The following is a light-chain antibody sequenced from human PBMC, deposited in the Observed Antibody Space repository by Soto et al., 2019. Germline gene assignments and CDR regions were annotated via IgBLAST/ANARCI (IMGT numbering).Light chain of an antibody. J-gene: IGKJ4*01. Sequence: EIVLTQSPATLSLSPGERATLSCRASQSVTTYLDWFQQKPGQSPRLLIYDASNRTTGIPARFSGSGSGTDFTLTISSLEPEDFAVYYCQQRGNWPRTFGRGTKVEI. CDR2: DAS. V-gene: IGKV3-11*01. CDR3: QQRGNWPRT. CDR1: QSVTTY.